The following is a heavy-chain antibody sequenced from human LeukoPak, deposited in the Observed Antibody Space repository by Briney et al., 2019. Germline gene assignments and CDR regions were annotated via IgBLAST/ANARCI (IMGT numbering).Heavy chain of an antibody. CDR3: ASEMATISRYAFDI. V-gene: IGHV3-7*01. D-gene: IGHD5-24*01. Sequence: DSVKGRFTVSRDNGKNSLFLQMSSLRAENTAVYYCASEMATISRYAFDIWGQGTMVTVSS. J-gene: IGHJ3*02.